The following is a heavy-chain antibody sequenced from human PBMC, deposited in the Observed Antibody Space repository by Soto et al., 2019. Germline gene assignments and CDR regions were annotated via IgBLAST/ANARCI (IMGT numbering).Heavy chain of an antibody. CDR3: ARKTYYDFWSGLYGMDV. D-gene: IGHD3-3*01. CDR1: GGSISSYY. V-gene: IGHV4-59*08. CDR2: IYYSGST. J-gene: IGHJ6*02. Sequence: SETLSLTCXVSGGSISSYYWSWIRQPPGKGLEWIGYIYYSGSTYYNPSLKSRVTISVDTSKNQFSLKLSSVTAADTAVYYCARKTYYDFWSGLYGMDVWGQGTTVTVSS.